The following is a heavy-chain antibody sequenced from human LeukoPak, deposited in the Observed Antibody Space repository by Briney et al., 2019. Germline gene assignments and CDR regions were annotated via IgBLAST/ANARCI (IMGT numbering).Heavy chain of an antibody. CDR3: ARVTMVAAASYNWFVP. CDR2: IWSDGSNK. J-gene: IGHJ5*02. Sequence: GGSLRLSCAASGFSLTTYEMNWVRQAPGKGLEWVAVIWSDGSNKYYADSVRGRFTISRDNSKNTLYLQMNSLRAEDTAVYYCARVTMVAAASYNWFVPWGQGTLVTVSS. V-gene: IGHV3-33*08. D-gene: IGHD2-15*01. CDR1: GFSLTTYE.